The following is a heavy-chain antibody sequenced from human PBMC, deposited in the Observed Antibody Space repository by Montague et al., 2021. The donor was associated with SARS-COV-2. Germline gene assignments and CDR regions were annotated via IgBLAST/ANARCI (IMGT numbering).Heavy chain of an antibody. CDR3: ARSGWLTRGFDS. D-gene: IGHD5-12*01. CDR1: GGSISTYY. V-gene: IGHV4-59*01. J-gene: IGHJ4*02. Sequence: SETLSLTCTVSGGSISTYYWSWIRQPPGKGLEWIAYINYGGITNQNPSPKSRVSVSLDTSKNHFSLNLKSVTAANTAVYYCARSGWLTRGFDSWGQGTLVSVSS. CDR2: INYGGIT.